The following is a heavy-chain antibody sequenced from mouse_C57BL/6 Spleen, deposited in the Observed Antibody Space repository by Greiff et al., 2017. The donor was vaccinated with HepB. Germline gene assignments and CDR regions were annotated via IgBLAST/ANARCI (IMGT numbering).Heavy chain of an antibody. Sequence: QVQLKESGPGILQSSQTLSLTCSFSGFSLSTSGMGVSWIRQPSGKGLEWLAHIYWDDDKRYNPSLKSRLTISKDTSRNQVFLKITSVDTADTATYYCARSEITTVVGAMDYWGQGTSVTVSS. D-gene: IGHD1-1*01. V-gene: IGHV8-12*01. CDR2: IYWDDDK. CDR3: ARSEITTVVGAMDY. J-gene: IGHJ4*01. CDR1: GFSLSTSGMG.